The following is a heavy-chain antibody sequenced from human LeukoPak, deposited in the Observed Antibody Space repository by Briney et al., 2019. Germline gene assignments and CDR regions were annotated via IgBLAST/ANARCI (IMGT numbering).Heavy chain of an antibody. V-gene: IGHV4-59*01. D-gene: IGHD5-24*01. CDR1: GGSITNYS. J-gene: IGHJ2*01. CDR2: VSYSGRT. CDR3: ARPGRQDAYNGHYWYFDL. Sequence: RPSETLSLTCTVSGGSITNYSWNWIRQPPGKDLEWIGCVSYSGRTHYSSALKSRVTISVDTSKNQFSLNLRSVTAADTAVYYCARPGRQDAYNGHYWYFDLWGRGTLVTVSS.